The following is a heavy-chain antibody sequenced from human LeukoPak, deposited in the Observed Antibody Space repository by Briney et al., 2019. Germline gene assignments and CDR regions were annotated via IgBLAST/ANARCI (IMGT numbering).Heavy chain of an antibody. V-gene: IGHV3-21*01. CDR1: GFRFSNYG. J-gene: IGHJ4*02. Sequence: KAGGSLRLSCAASGFRFSNYGMNWVRQAPGKGLEWVSSIVSSGMHTFYAGSVKGRFTIPRDNTKNSLYLQMYNLRVEDTALYYCARGEAIWGPLFDDWGQGTLVTVSS. D-gene: IGHD7-27*01. CDR2: IVSSGMHT. CDR3: ARGEAIWGPLFDD.